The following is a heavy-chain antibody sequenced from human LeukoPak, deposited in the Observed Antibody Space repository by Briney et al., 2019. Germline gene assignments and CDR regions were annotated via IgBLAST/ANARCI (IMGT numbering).Heavy chain of an antibody. CDR1: GYTFTSYG. CDR3: ARDLKKRATRDYYFDY. CDR2: INPNSGGT. Sequence: GASVKVSCKASGYTFTSYGISWVRQAPGQGLEWMGWINPNSGGTNYAQKFQGRVTMTRDTSISTAYMELSRLRSDDTAVYYCARDLKKRATRDYYFDYWGQGTLVTVSS. V-gene: IGHV1-2*02. J-gene: IGHJ4*02. D-gene: IGHD1-26*01.